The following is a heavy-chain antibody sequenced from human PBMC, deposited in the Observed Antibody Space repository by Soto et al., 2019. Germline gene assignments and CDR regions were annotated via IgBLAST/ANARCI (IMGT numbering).Heavy chain of an antibody. CDR1: GGSISSYY. D-gene: IGHD2-15*01. Sequence: PSETLSLTCAVSGGSISSYYWSWIRQPPGKGLEWIGYIYYSGSTNYNPSLKSRVTISVDTSKNQFSLKLSSVTAADTAVYYCARLGGYCSGGSCYWWFDPWGQGTLVTVSS. CDR2: IYYSGST. V-gene: IGHV4-59*08. CDR3: ARLGGYCSGGSCYWWFDP. J-gene: IGHJ5*02.